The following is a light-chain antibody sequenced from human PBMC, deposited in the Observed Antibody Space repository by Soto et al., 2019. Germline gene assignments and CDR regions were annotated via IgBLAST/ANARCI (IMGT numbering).Light chain of an antibody. V-gene: IGLV2-14*01. CDR1: SSDVGGYNY. CDR3: CSRV. Sequence: QSALTQPASVSGSPGQSITISCTGTSSDVGGYNYVSWYQQHPGKAPKLMIYEVSNRPSGVSNRFSGSKSGNTASLTISGLQAEDEADYYCCSRVFGGGTKLTVL. J-gene: IGLJ3*02. CDR2: EVS.